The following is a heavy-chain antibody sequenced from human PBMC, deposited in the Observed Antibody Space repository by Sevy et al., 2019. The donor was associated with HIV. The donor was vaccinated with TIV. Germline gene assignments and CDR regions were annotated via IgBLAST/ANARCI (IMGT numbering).Heavy chain of an antibody. CDR2: ISSSSTYI. Sequence: LSLTCAASGFTFSSYSMDWVRQAPGKGLEWVSSISSSSTYIYYADSVKGRFTISRDNAKNSLYLQMNSLRAEDTAVYYCAREGGGGYYYDYWGQGILVTVSS. J-gene: IGHJ4*02. V-gene: IGHV3-21*01. D-gene: IGHD3-22*01. CDR3: AREGGGGYYYDY. CDR1: GFTFSSYS.